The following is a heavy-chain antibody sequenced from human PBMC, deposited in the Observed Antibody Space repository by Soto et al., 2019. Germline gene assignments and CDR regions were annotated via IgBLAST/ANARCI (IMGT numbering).Heavy chain of an antibody. Sequence: PSETLSLTCAVSGGSISSGGYSWSWIRQPPGKGLEWIGYMYHSGSTYYNPSLKSRVTISMDKSKNQFSLKLMFVDAADTALYYCAREDSSGWVQWLDPWGRGTLVTVSS. J-gene: IGHJ5*02. V-gene: IGHV4-30-2*02. CDR2: MYHSGST. CDR3: AREDSSGWVQWLDP. D-gene: IGHD6-19*01. CDR1: GGSISSGGYS.